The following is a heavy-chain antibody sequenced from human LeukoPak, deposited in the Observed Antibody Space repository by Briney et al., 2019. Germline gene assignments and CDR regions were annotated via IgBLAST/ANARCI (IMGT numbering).Heavy chain of an antibody. V-gene: IGHV3-33*01. CDR1: GFTFSSYG. D-gene: IGHD2-21*01. CDR3: ARERVIAAAGDGFDS. CDR2: IWYDGSNK. J-gene: IGHJ4*02. Sequence: GGSLRLSCAASGFTFSSYGMHWVRQAPGKGLERVAVIWYDGSNKYYADSVKGRFTISRDNAKNSLFLQMNGLRDEDTALYYCARERVIAAAGDGFDSWGQGTLVTVSS.